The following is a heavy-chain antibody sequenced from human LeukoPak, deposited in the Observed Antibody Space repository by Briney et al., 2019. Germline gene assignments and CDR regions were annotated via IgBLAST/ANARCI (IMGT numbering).Heavy chain of an antibody. V-gene: IGHV3-23*01. CDR1: GFTLSTNA. CDR2: ISGSGAST. Sequence: GGSLRLSCLTSGFTLSTNAMSWVRQAPGKGLEWISGISGSGASTYYADSVKGRFAISRDDSRNTLYLQMNSLRGDDTAVYYCAKDVGKWESLHFFDYWGQGTLVTVSS. D-gene: IGHD1-26*01. CDR3: AKDVGKWESLHFFDY. J-gene: IGHJ4*02.